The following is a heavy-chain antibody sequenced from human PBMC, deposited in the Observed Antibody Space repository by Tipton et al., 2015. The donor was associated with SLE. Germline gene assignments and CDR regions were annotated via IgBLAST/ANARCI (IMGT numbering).Heavy chain of an antibody. CDR2: IYPGDSDT. V-gene: IGHV5-51*01. CDR1: RYTFANFW. CDR3: ARDQASLGLDF. J-gene: IGHJ4*02. Sequence: QLVQSGAEVKKPGESLKISCRVSRYTFANFWISWVRQTPGKGLEWMGFIYPGDSDTKYSPSFEGQVTISADKSTSTAYVQWNSLKTSDSAMYYCARDQASLGLDFWGQGTLVTVSS.